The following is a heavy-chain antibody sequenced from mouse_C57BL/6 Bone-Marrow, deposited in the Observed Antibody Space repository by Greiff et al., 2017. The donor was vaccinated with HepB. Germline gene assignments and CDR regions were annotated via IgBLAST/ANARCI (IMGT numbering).Heavy chain of an antibody. CDR2: IYPRDGST. CDR1: GYPFTDLT. V-gene: IGHV1-78*01. CDR3: AREDDSSGYGFAY. D-gene: IGHD3-2*02. J-gene: IGHJ3*01. Sequence: QVQLQQSDAELVKPGASVQISCQVSGYPFTDLTIHWLKQRPEQGLEWIGYIYPRDGSTKYNEKFKGKATLTADKSSSTAYMQLNSRTSEDSAVYFCAREDDSSGYGFAYWGQGTLVTVSA.